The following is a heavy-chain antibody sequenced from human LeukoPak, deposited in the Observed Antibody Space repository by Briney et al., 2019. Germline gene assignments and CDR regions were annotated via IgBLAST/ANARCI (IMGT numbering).Heavy chain of an antibody. V-gene: IGHV4-4*02. CDR2: IYHSGST. Sequence: SETLSLTCTVSGGSISSSNWWSWVRQPPGKGLEWIGEIYHSGSTNYNPSLKSRVTISVDKSKNQFSLKLSSVTAADTAVYYCARDESAENYYDSSGYYRYWGQGTLVTVSS. CDR3: ARDESAENYYDSSGYYRY. J-gene: IGHJ4*02. CDR1: GGSISSSNW. D-gene: IGHD3-22*01.